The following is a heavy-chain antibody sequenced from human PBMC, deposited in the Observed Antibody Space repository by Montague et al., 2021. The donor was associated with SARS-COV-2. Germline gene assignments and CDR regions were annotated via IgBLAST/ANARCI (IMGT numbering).Heavy chain of an antibody. D-gene: IGHD2-2*01. J-gene: IGHJ5*02. Sequence: SETLSLTCAVSGGSISSSNWWSWVRQPPGKGLEWIGEIYHSGSTKYNPSLKSRVTISVDKSKNQFSLKLSSVTAADTAVYYCASRYCSSTSCPNWFDPWGQGTPVTVSS. CDR3: ASRYCSSTSCPNWFDP. CDR1: GGSISSSNW. CDR2: IYHSGST. V-gene: IGHV4-4*02.